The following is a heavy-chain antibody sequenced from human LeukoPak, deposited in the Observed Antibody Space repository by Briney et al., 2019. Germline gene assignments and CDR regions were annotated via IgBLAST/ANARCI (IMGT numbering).Heavy chain of an antibody. CDR2: ISAYNGKT. CDR1: GYTFTSYG. V-gene: IGHV1-18*01. Sequence: KPRASVKVSCKASGYTFTSYGISGVRQAPGQGLEWMGWISAYNGKTIYAQKLRGRVTMTTDTSTSTAYMEVRSLRSDDTAVYYCARDHPPMTTVTIQFHYDMDVWGQGTTVTVSS. D-gene: IGHD4-17*01. J-gene: IGHJ6*02. CDR3: ARDHPPMTTVTIQFHYDMDV.